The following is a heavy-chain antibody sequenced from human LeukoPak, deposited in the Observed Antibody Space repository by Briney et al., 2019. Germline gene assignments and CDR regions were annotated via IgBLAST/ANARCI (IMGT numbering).Heavy chain of an antibody. Sequence: GGSLRLSCAASGFTFSSYGMRWVRQAPGKGLEWVSAISGSGGTTYYADSVKGRFTISRDNSKKTMYLQMNSLRAEDTAVYYCAKGSSGWLPYYYYYMDVWGKGTTVTISS. CDR2: ISGSGGTT. J-gene: IGHJ6*03. CDR1: GFTFSSYG. CDR3: AKGSSGWLPYYYYYMDV. V-gene: IGHV3-23*01. D-gene: IGHD6-19*01.